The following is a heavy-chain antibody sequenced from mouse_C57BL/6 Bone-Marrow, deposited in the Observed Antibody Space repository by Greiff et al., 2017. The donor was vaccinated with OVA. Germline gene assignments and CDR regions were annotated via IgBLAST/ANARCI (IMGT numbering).Heavy chain of an antibody. J-gene: IGHJ2*01. CDR3: ARELNYFDY. CDR2: IDPSDSYT. CDR1: GYTFTSYW. D-gene: IGHD1-3*01. V-gene: IGHV1-69*01. Sequence: QVQLQQPGAELVMPGASVKLSCKASGYTFTSYWMHWVKQRPGQGLEWIGEIDPSDSYTNYNQKFKGKSTLTVDKSSSTAYMQLSSLTSDDSAVYYCARELNYFDYWGQGTTLTVSS.